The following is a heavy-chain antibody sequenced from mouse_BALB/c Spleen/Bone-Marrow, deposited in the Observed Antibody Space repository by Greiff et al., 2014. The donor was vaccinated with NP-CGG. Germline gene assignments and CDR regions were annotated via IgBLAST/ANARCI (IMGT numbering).Heavy chain of an antibody. CDR2: INPSNGGT. CDR1: GYTFTSYY. J-gene: IGHJ4*01. D-gene: IGHD2-13*01. V-gene: IGHV1S81*02. Sequence: VQLQQSGAELVKPGASVKLSCKASGYTFTSYYMYWVKQRPGQGLEWIGEINPSNGGTNFNEKFKSKATLTVDKSSSTAYMQLSSLTSEDSAVYYCTRRLLYYAMDYWGQGTSVTVPS. CDR3: TRRLLYYAMDY.